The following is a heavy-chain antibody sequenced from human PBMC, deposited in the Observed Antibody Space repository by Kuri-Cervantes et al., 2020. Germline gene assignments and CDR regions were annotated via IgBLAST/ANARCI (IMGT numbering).Heavy chain of an antibody. D-gene: IGHD6-19*01. V-gene: IGHV1-2*02. CDR2: INPNSGGT. Sequence: ASVKVSCKASGYTFTGCYMHWVRQAPGQGLEWMGWINPNSGGTNYAQKFQGRVTMTTDTSTSTAYMELRSLRSDDTAMYYCARDLNGSGWRVIDYWGQGTLVTVSS. J-gene: IGHJ4*02. CDR3: ARDLNGSGWRVIDY. CDR1: GYTFTGCY.